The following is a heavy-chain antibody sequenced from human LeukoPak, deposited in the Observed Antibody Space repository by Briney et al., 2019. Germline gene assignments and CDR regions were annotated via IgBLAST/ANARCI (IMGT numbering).Heavy chain of an antibody. Sequence: GASVKVSCKTSGYTFTDYHMHWVRQGPGQGLEWMGRINPVSGDTKYAQKFQGRVTMTRDASINTADMDLRGLTSDDTAVYYCAGDEWERGQTWGHGTLVIVSS. V-gene: IGHV1-2*06. J-gene: IGHJ1*01. CDR2: INPVSGDT. CDR3: AGDEWERGQT. CDR1: GYTFTDYH. D-gene: IGHD1-26*01.